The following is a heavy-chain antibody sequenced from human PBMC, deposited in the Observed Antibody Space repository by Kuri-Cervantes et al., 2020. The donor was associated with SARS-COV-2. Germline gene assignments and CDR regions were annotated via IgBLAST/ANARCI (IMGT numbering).Heavy chain of an antibody. CDR2: INHSGST. V-gene: IGHV4-34*01. CDR1: GGSFSGYY. D-gene: IGHD1-20*01. J-gene: IGHJ6*02. Sequence: SETLSLTCAVYGGSFSGYYWSWIRQPPGKGLEWIGEINHSGSTNYNPSLKSRVTISVDTSKNQFSLKLSSVTAADTAVYYCASPCITGIPNDMDVWGQGTTVTGSS. CDR3: ASPCITGIPNDMDV.